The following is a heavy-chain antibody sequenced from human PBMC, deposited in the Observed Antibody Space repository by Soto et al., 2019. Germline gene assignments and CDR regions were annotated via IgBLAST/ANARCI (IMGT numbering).Heavy chain of an antibody. CDR1: GYTFTSYY. V-gene: IGHV1-46*03. D-gene: IGHD5-18*01. Sequence: QVQLVQSGAEVKKPGASVKVSCKASGYTFTSYYMHWVRQAPGQGLEWMGIINPSGGSTSYAQKFQGRVTMTRYTSTSTVYMELSSLSSEDTAVYYCARVYPSDTRYGYVGNNWFDPWGQGTLVTVSS. CDR2: INPSGGST. J-gene: IGHJ5*02. CDR3: ARVYPSDTRYGYVGNNWFDP.